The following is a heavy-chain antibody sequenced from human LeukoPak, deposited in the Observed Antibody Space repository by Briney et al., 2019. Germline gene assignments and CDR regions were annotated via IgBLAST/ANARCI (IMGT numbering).Heavy chain of an antibody. V-gene: IGHV3-23*01. CDR2: ISGSGYIT. Sequence: NPGGSLRLSCAASGFTFSAYGMSWVRQAPGKGLEWVSAISGSGYITYYADSVKGRFTISRDNAKNTVFLQMSSLRAEDTALYYCARKSASGNYPLDYWGQGISVTVSS. D-gene: IGHD3-10*01. CDR3: ARKSASGNYPLDY. CDR1: GFTFSAYG. J-gene: IGHJ4*02.